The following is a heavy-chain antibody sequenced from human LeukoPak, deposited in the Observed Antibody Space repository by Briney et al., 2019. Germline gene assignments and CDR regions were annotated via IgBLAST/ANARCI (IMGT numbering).Heavy chain of an antibody. V-gene: IGHV1-2*02. D-gene: IGHD2-21*02. J-gene: IGHJ4*02. CDR3: ARDQLAYCGGDCYFGY. CDR1: GYTFIGYY. CDR2: INPNSGGT. Sequence: ASVKVSCKASGYTFIGYYMHWVRQAPGQGLEWMGWINPNSGGTNYAQKFQGRVTMTRDTSISTAYMGLSGLRSDDTAVYYCARDQLAYCGGDCYFGYWGQGTLVTVSS.